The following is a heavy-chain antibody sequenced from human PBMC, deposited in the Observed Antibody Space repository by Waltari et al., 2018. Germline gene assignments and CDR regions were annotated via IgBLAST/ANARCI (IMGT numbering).Heavy chain of an antibody. CDR3: ARTGDRARGYYYGMDV. Sequence: QVQLQQWGAGLLKPSETLSLTCAVYGGSFSGYYWSWIRQPQGKGLEWIGEINHSGSTNYNPSLKSRVTISVDTSKNQFSLKLSSVTAADTAVYYCARTGDRARGYYYGMDVWGQGTTVTVSS. J-gene: IGHJ6*02. CDR1: GGSFSGYY. CDR2: INHSGST. D-gene: IGHD1-1*01. V-gene: IGHV4-34*01.